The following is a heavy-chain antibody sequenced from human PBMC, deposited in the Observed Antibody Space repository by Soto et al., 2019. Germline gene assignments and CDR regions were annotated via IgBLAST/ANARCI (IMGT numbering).Heavy chain of an antibody. J-gene: IGHJ4*02. CDR2: ITGGGGGRT. Sequence: GGSLRLSCAAPDFPFTTAWINWVRQAPGKGLEWVSTITGGGGGRTNYADSVKGRFTISRDNSKNTLYLQMNSLRAEDTAVYYCAKQPASIRTFDYWGQGALVTVSS. V-gene: IGHV3-23*01. D-gene: IGHD2-2*01. CDR3: AKQPASIRTFDY. CDR1: DFPFTTAW.